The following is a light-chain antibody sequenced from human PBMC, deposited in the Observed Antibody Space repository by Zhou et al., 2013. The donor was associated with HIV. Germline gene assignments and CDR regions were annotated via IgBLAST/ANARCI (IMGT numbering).Light chain of an antibody. CDR3: QQYNSYPLT. V-gene: IGKV1-5*03. CDR2: KAS. J-gene: IGKJ4*01. CDR1: QSISSW. Sequence: DIRLTQSPSTLSASVGDRVTITCRASQSISSWLAWYQQKPGTAPKLLIYKASTLESAVPSRFSGSGSGTEFNLTISSLQPGDFADYYCQQYNSYPLTFGGGTKVEI.